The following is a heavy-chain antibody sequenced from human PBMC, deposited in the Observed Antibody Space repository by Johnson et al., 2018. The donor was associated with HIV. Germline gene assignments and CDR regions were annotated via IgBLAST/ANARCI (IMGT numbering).Heavy chain of an antibody. CDR1: GFTVSSNY. J-gene: IGHJ3*02. CDR2: ISSGGST. V-gene: IGHV3-66*03. D-gene: IGHD3-10*01. CDR3: ARGQHYYSGSGSYYNGGFDI. Sequence: VQLVESGGGLIQPGGSLRLSCAASGFTVSSNYMSWVRQAPGKGLEWVSVISSGGSTYYADSVKGRFTISREDSKNKLYLQMNSLRAEDTAVYYCARGQHYYSGSGSYYNGGFDIWGQGTMVTVSS.